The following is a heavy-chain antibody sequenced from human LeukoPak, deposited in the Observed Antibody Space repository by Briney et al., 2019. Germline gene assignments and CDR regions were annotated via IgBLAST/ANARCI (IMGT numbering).Heavy chain of an antibody. V-gene: IGHV4-39*02. Sequence: PSETLSLTCTISGASISSSTYYWGWIRQPPGKGLEWIGTIYYSGRTYYNPSLKSRVSISADTSKKHFSLKLSSVTAADTAVYYCARRDYVLWVGDTGATFDYWGQGTLVTVSS. D-gene: IGHD3-16*01. J-gene: IGHJ4*02. CDR1: GASISSSTYY. CDR2: IYYSGRT. CDR3: ARRDYVLWVGDTGATFDY.